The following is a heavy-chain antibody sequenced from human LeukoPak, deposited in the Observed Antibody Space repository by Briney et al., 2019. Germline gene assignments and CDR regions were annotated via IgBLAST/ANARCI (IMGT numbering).Heavy chain of an antibody. V-gene: IGHV3-21*01. Sequence: ESLKISCAASGFTFRSYCMNWVRQASGKGLEWVSSISSSSNYIYYAGSVKGRFTISRDNAKNSLYLQMNSLRAEDTAVYYCARSGSSGPNDYWGQGTLVTVSS. CDR1: GFTFRSYC. CDR3: ARSGSSGPNDY. CDR2: ISSSSNYI. D-gene: IGHD1-26*01. J-gene: IGHJ4*02.